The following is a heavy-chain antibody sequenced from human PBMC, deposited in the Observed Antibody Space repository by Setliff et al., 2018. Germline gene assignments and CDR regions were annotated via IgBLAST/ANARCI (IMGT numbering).Heavy chain of an antibody. CDR2: IYHGGDT. J-gene: IGHJ4*02. CDR3: ARTGTYRYFDY. CDR1: GGSINSGVYY. Sequence: SETLSLTCTVSGGSINSGVYYWGWIRQAPGKGLEWIGRIYHGGDTYYNASLKSRLTISVDTSKNQFSLKLRSVTAADTAVYYCARTGTYRYFDYWGQGALVTVSS. V-gene: IGHV4-39*01. D-gene: IGHD1-1*01.